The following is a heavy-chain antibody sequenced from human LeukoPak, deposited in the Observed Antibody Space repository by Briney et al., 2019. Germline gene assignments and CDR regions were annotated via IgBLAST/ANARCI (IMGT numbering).Heavy chain of an antibody. V-gene: IGHV1-3*03. CDR1: GYTFTSYA. J-gene: IGHJ4*02. CDR2: INAGNGNT. Sequence: ASVKVSCKASGYTFTSYAMHWVRQAPGQRLEWMGWINAGNGNTKYSQEFQGRVTITRDTSASTAYMELSSLRSEDMAVYYCARAPGGYYYDSSGYFDYWGQGTLVTVSS. CDR3: ARAPGGYYYDSSGYFDY. D-gene: IGHD3-22*01.